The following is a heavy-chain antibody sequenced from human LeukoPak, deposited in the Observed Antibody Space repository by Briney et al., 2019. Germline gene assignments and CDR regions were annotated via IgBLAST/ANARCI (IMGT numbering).Heavy chain of an antibody. J-gene: IGHJ3*02. V-gene: IGHV3-53*01. CDR2: IYSGGST. D-gene: IGHD3-10*01. CDR1: GFTVSRNY. CDR3: ARGRGNRDDAFDI. Sequence: GGSLRLSCAASGFTVSRNYMTWVRQAPGKGLEWVSVIYSGGSTDYADSVKGRFTISRDNSKNTLYLQMNSLRAEDTAVYYCARGRGNRDDAFDIWGQGTMVTVSS.